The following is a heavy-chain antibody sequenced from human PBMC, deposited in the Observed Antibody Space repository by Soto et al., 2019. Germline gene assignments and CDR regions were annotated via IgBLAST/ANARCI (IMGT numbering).Heavy chain of an antibody. J-gene: IGHJ4*02. CDR3: ATVIDYGDYSSAFDY. CDR2: FDPEDGET. V-gene: IGHV1-24*01. CDR1: GYTLTELS. D-gene: IGHD4-17*01. Sequence: GASVKVSCKVSGYTLTELSMHWVRQAPGKGLEWMGGFDPEDGETIYAQKFQGRVTMTEDTSTDTAYMELSSLRSEDTAVYYCATVIDYGDYSSAFDYWGQGTLVTVSS.